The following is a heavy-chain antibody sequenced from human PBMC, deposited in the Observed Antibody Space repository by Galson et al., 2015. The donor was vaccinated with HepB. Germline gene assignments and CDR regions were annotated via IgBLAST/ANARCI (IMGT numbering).Heavy chain of an antibody. CDR2: ISYDGSNK. V-gene: IGHV3-30*04. CDR1: GFSFSTYA. Sequence: SLRLSCAAAGFSFSTYAMHWVRQAPGKGLEWVALISYDGSNKFYADSVKGRFTISRDNSKNTFSLQMNSLRAEDTAIYYCGHGLWQTTIDSWGQGALVTVSS. CDR3: GHGLWQTTIDS. J-gene: IGHJ4*02. D-gene: IGHD3-10*01.